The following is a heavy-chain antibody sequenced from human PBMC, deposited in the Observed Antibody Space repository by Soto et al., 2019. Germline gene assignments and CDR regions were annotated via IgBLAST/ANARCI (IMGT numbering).Heavy chain of an antibody. V-gene: IGHV5-10-1*04. Sequence: PGESLKISCQGSGYIFTNYWISWVRQMPGKGLEWMGTIAPSDSYATYSPSFQGQVTISADWSISTAYLHWSSLRASDTAMYYCGRHPYGDYDVMGVWGQGTAVTVSS. CDR2: IAPSDSYA. J-gene: IGHJ6*02. CDR3: GRHPYGDYDVMGV. CDR1: GYIFTNYW. D-gene: IGHD4-17*01.